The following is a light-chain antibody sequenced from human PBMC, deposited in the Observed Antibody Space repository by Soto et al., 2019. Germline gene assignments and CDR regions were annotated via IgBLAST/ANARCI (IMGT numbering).Light chain of an antibody. J-gene: IGKJ5*01. CDR2: TTS. Sequence: DIQKSQSPSSLFLFVGATATITCRASQTFSNYLNWYQQKPGKAPNLLIYTTSSLHSGVPSRFSGSGSGTDFTLTISSLQPEDFATYYCQQSYSTPITFGQGKRLEI. CDR1: QTFSNY. V-gene: IGKV1-39*01. CDR3: QQSYSTPIT.